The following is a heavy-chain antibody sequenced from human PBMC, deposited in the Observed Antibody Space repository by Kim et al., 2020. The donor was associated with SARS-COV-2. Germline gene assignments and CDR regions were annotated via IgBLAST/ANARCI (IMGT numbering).Heavy chain of an antibody. D-gene: IGHD5-12*01. CDR3: ARTRGNNWFDP. Sequence: TNCNPTLKSRVTISVDASKNQFSLKLSSVTAADAAVYYCARTRGNNWFDPWGQGTLVTVSS. CDR2: T. J-gene: IGHJ5*02. V-gene: IGHV4-34*01.